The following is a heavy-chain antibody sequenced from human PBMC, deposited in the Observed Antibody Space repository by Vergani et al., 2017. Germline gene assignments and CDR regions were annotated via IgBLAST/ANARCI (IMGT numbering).Heavy chain of an antibody. CDR1: GGTFSSYT. CDR2: IIPILGIA. CDR3: AGGIAVAGTSVFDY. V-gene: IGHV1-69*02. Sequence: QVQLVQSGAEVKKPGSSVKVSCKASGGTFSSYTISWVRQAPGQGLEWMGRIIPILGIANYAQKFQGRVTITADKSTSTAYMELSSLRSEDTAVYYCAGGIAVAGTSVFDYWGQGTLVTVSS. D-gene: IGHD6-19*01. J-gene: IGHJ4*02.